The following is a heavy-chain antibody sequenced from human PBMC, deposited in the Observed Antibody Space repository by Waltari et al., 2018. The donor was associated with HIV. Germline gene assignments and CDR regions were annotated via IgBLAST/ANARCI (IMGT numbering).Heavy chain of an antibody. D-gene: IGHD2-2*02. V-gene: IGHV1-18*01. Sequence: QVQLVQSGAEVKKPGASVKASCKASGYTFASYGISGVRQAPGQGLEWMGWISAYNCITNYAQKLQGRVTMTTDTSTSTAYMELRSLRSDDTAVYYCARVGCSSASCYNGWFDPWGQGTLVTVSS. CDR3: ARVGCSSASCYNGWFDP. CDR2: ISAYNCIT. J-gene: IGHJ5*02. CDR1: GYTFASYG.